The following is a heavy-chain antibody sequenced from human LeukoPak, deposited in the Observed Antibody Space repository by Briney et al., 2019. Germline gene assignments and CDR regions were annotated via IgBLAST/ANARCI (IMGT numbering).Heavy chain of an antibody. D-gene: IGHD2-21*02. Sequence: SETLSLTCTVSGGSISSVRYYWGWIRQPPGKGLEWIGTIFYVGTTYYNPSLKSRVTIAVDTSKNQFSLKVTSVTAADTAFYYCARHSVTAMRSGFDSWGQGTLVTVPS. CDR1: GGSISSVRYY. CDR3: ARHSVTAMRSGFDS. V-gene: IGHV4-39*01. J-gene: IGHJ4*02. CDR2: IFYVGTT.